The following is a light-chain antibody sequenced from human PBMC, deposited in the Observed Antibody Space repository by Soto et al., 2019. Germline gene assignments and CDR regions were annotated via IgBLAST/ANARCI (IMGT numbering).Light chain of an antibody. CDR3: HSHTTRNSLV. V-gene: IGLV2-14*01. CDR1: SSDVGGYNY. CDR2: EVS. Sequence: QSALTQPPSASGSPGQSVAISCTGTSSDVGGYNYVSWYQQHPGEAPKLIIYEVSHRPSGVSDRFSGSKSGDTASLTISGLQAEDEADYYCHSHTTRNSLVFGTGTKVTVL. J-gene: IGLJ1*01.